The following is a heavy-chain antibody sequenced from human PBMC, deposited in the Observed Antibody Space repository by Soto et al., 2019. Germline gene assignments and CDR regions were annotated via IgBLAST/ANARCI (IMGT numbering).Heavy chain of an antibody. CDR1: GYSFTSYW. V-gene: IGHV5-51*01. CDR3: ASSQGGMEHYYYFDY. D-gene: IGHD1-1*01. Sequence: GESLRISCKGSGYSFTSYWIGWVRQMPGKGLEWMGIIYPGDSDTRYSPSFQGQVTISADKSISTAYLQWSSLKASDTAMYYCASSQGGMEHYYYFDYWGQGNLVTVSS. CDR2: IYPGDSDT. J-gene: IGHJ4*02.